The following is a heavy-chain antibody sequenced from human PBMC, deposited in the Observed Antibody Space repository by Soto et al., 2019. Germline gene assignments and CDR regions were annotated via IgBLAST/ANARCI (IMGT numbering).Heavy chain of an antibody. V-gene: IGHV3-23*01. CDR3: AKPAYDILTGYRRRTPGFHFDS. Sequence: GGSLRLSCAASGFIFSTYDLNWVRQAPGEGLEWVSSISDTGGSTNYADSVKGRFTISKDNSRNTLYLRMNSLRAEDSAVYYCAKPAYDILTGYRRRTPGFHFDSWGQGTRVTVSS. CDR2: ISDTGGST. D-gene: IGHD3-9*01. CDR1: GFIFSTYD. J-gene: IGHJ4*02.